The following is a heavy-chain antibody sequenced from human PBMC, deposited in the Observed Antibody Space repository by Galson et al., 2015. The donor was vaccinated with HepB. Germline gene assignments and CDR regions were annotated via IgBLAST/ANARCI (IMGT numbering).Heavy chain of an antibody. CDR2: IKSKTDGGTT. Sequence: SLRLSCAASGFTFSNAWMSWVRQAPGKGLEWVGRIKSKTDGGTTDYAAPVKGRFTISRDDSKNTLYLQMNSLKTEDTAVYYCTTTPGTAMGGNWYFDLWGRGTLVTVSS. J-gene: IGHJ2*01. CDR1: GFTFSNAW. D-gene: IGHD5-18*01. V-gene: IGHV3-15*01. CDR3: TTTPGTAMGGNWYFDL.